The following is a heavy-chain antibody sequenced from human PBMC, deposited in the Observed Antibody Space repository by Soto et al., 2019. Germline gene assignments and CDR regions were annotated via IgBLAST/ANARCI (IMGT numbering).Heavy chain of an antibody. Sequence: QAQLVQSGAEVKKPGASVRVSCKASGYTFSSYYIHWVRQAPGQGLEWMGRINPYRGTTDDPQKFQGRVTLTTDTSTGTVFLELSSLRSEDTAVYYCARVRLATIRRDACDIWGQGTKVTVSS. J-gene: IGHJ3*02. CDR2: INPYRGTT. CDR1: GYTFSSYY. D-gene: IGHD3-16*01. V-gene: IGHV1-46*01. CDR3: ARVRLATIRRDACDI.